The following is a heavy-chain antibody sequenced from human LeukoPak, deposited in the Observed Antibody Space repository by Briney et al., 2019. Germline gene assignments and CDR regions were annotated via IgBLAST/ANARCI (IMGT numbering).Heavy chain of an antibody. J-gene: IGHJ4*02. CDR1: GLTFSSHG. CDR2: IRNDGSNK. Sequence: GGSLRLSCAASGLTFSSHGMHWVRQAPGKGLEWVAFIRNDGSNKYYTDSVKGRFTISRDNSKNTLDLQMNTLRAEDTAVYYCAKDVAYYGGNLDYWGQGILVTVSS. V-gene: IGHV3-30*02. CDR3: AKDVAYYGGNLDY. D-gene: IGHD4-23*01.